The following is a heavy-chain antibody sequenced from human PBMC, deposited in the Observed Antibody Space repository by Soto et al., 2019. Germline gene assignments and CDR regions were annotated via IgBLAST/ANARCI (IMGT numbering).Heavy chain of an antibody. CDR1: GYAFNRYG. D-gene: IGHD2-2*02. Sequence: ASVKVSCTASGYAFNRYGLTWVRQAPGQGLEWMGWISAYNGNTNYAQNLQGRVTMTTDTSTSPAHMELRSLNPDDTPVYYEARCIGPAAILGAFDRWCQGIVGSVS. CDR2: ISAYNGNT. V-gene: IGHV1-18*04. CDR3: ARCIGPAAILGAFDR. J-gene: IGHJ3*01.